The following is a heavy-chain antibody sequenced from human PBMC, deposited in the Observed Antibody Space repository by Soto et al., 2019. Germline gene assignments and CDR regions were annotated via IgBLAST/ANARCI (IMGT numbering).Heavy chain of an antibody. CDR1: GFTFTSPA. CDR2: IVVGSGNT. V-gene: IGHV1-58*02. CDR3: ARSEAVLRRQNYYYYYGMDV. J-gene: IGHJ6*02. Sequence: SVKVSRKASGFTFTSPAMQVVSQARGKSPKSIGWIVVGSGNTNYAQKFQERVTITRDMSTSTAYMELSRLRSDDTAMYYCARSEAVLRRQNYYYYYGMDVWGQGTTVTVSS. D-gene: IGHD4-17*01.